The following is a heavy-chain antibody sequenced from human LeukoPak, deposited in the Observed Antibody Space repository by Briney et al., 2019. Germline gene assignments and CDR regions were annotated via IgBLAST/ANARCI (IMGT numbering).Heavy chain of an antibody. CDR1: GVTVSSNY. CDR3: ARDKVYYYDSSSYSYYWYFDL. CDR2: IYSGGST. J-gene: IGHJ2*01. D-gene: IGHD3-22*01. V-gene: IGHV3-66*01. Sequence: AGSLRLSCAVSGVTVSSNYMSWVRQAPGKGLEWVSVIYSGGSTYYSDSVKGRFTISRDNSKNTLYLQMNSLRAEDTAVYYCARDKVYYYDSSSYSYYWYFDLWGGGTLVTVPS.